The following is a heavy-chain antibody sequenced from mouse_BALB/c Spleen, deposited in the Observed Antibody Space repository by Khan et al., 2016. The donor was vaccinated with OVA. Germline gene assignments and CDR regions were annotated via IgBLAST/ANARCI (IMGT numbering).Heavy chain of an antibody. J-gene: IGHJ2*01. CDR2: IRLKSNNYTT. Sequence: EVKLEESGGGLVQPGGSMKLSCVASAFTFSNYWMNWVRQSPEKGLEWVAEIRLKSNNYTTHYAESVKGRFTISRDDSRTSVYLHMNNLRAEDTGIYYCTPSPFDYWGRGTTLTVSS. CDR1: AFTFSNYW. V-gene: IGHV6-6*02. CDR3: TPSPFDY.